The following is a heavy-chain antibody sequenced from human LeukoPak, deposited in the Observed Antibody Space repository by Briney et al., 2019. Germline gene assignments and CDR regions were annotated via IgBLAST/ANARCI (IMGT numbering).Heavy chain of an antibody. D-gene: IGHD3-10*01. Sequence: GGSLRLSCAASGFTFSSYAMSWVRQAPGKGLEWVSAISGSGGSTYYADSVKGRFTISRDNSKNTLYLQMNSLRAEDTAVYNCAKDLEGSGSYYFDYWGQGTLVTVSS. CDR3: AKDLEGSGSYYFDY. V-gene: IGHV3-23*01. CDR1: GFTFSSYA. J-gene: IGHJ4*02. CDR2: ISGSGGST.